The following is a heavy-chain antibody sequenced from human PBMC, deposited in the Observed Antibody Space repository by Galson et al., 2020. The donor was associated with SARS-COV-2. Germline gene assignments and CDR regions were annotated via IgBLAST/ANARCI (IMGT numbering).Heavy chain of an antibody. D-gene: IGHD1-26*01. CDR2: ISSSSYI. Sequence: GGSLRLSCAASGFTFSSYSMNWVRQAPGKGLEWVSSISSSSYIYYADSVKGRFTISRDNAKNSLYLQMNSLRAEDTAVYYCARPFVGAILGVKNWGQGTLVTVSS. V-gene: IGHV3-21*01. CDR3: ARPFVGAILGVKN. J-gene: IGHJ4*02. CDR1: GFTFSSYS.